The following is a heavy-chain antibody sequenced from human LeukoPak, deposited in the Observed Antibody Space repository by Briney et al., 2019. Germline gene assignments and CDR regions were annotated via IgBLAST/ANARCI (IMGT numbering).Heavy chain of an antibody. V-gene: IGHV4-4*07. J-gene: IGHJ4*02. CDR1: GGSISNY. CDR3: ARDRAARLTSGFDY. CDR2: IYSSGST. Sequence: SETLFLTCTVSGGSISNYWSWIRQPAGKGLEWIGRIYSSGSTKYSPSLKSRVTMSVDTSKSQFSLNLTSVTAADTAVYYCARDRAARLTSGFDYWGQGTLVTVSS. D-gene: IGHD6-6*01.